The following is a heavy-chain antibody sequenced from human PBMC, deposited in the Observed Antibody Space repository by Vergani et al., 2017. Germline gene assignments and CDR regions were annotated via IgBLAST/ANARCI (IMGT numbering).Heavy chain of an antibody. D-gene: IGHD3-10*01. CDR2: IFPGDADP. Sequence: EVRLVQSGPEVKKPGESVKISCETSGYTFPNYWVAWVRQRPGKGLEWMGLIFPGDADPRSSPSFEGQVTIPADTSTSTAYVQWPSLKASDTAVYFCARPTRGLRGMSLEYWGQGTLVTVSS. CDR3: ARPTRGLRGMSLEY. V-gene: IGHV5-51*01. CDR1: GYTFPNYW. J-gene: IGHJ4*02.